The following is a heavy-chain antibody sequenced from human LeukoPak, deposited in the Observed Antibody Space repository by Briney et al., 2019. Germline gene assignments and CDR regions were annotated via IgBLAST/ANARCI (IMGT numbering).Heavy chain of an antibody. D-gene: IGHD5-24*01. CDR3: ATGSEMATITY. V-gene: IGHV3-30*04. Sequence: PGGSLRLSCAASGFTFSSYAMHWVRQAPGKGLERVAVISYDGSNKYYADSVKGRFTISRDNSKHTLYLQMNSLRAEDTAVYYCATGSEMATITYWGQGTLVTVSS. CDR1: GFTFSSYA. CDR2: ISYDGSNK. J-gene: IGHJ4*02.